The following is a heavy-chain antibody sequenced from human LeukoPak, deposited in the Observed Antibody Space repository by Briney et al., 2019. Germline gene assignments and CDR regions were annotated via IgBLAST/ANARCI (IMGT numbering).Heavy chain of an antibody. CDR3: ARDFTIFDAFDI. V-gene: IGHV3-74*01. Sequence: GGSLRLSCAASGFPFRSSWMHWVRQAPGRGLVWVSRLNADGISASYANSVKGRFTISRDNVKNTPYLQMNSLRAEDTAVYYCARDFTIFDAFDIWGQGTMVTVSS. J-gene: IGHJ3*02. D-gene: IGHD3-3*01. CDR2: LNADGISA. CDR1: GFPFRSSW.